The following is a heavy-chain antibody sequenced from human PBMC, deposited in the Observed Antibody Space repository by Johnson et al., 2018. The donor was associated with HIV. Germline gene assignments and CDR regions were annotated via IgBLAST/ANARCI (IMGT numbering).Heavy chain of an antibody. CDR3: AKDMSRVVTPWAVSFYI. J-gene: IGHJ3*02. CDR2: ISSSGETR. D-gene: IGHD4-23*01. Sequence: QVQLVESGGGLVKPGGSLRLSCAASGFSFGDYYMSWIRQSPGKGLEWFAYISSSGETRYYADSVKGRFTRSRDNAKNSLFLQMNSLRVEETAVYYCAKDMSRVVTPWAVSFYIWGQGTMVTVSS. CDR1: GFSFGDYY. V-gene: IGHV3-11*04.